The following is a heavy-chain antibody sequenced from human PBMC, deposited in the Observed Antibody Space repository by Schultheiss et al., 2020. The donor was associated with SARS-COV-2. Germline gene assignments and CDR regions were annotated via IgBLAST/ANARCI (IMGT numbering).Heavy chain of an antibody. J-gene: IGHJ6*02. Sequence: GGSLRLSCAASGFTVSSNYMSWVRQAPGKGLEWVSAISGSGGSTYYADSVKGRFTISRHNSKNTLYLQMNSLRAEDTAVYYCARERDSGSYYDYYYGMDVWGQGTTVTVSS. CDR2: ISGSGGST. V-gene: IGHV3-53*04. D-gene: IGHD1-26*01. CDR3: ARERDSGSYYDYYYGMDV. CDR1: GFTVSSNY.